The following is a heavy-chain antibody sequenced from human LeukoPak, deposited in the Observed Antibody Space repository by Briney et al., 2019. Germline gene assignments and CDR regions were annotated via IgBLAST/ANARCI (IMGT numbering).Heavy chain of an antibody. CDR1: GFTFSGYW. V-gene: IGHV3-7*01. D-gene: IGHD1-1*01. CDR3: ARSLASSGFGI. CDR2: IKQDGSEK. Sequence: PGGSLRLSCAASGFTFSGYWMDWVRQAPGKGLEWVANIKQDGSEKYYVDSVKGRFTISRDNAKNSVYLQMNSLRAEDTAVYYCARSLASSGFGIWGQGTMVTVSS. J-gene: IGHJ3*02.